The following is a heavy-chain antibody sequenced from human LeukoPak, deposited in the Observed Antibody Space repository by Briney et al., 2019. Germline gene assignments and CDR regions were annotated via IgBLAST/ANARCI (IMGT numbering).Heavy chain of an antibody. CDR1: GFTFSTYG. CDR2: VSSDGSVK. CDR3: AKEGHYDGSGYYSYFHY. V-gene: IGHV3-30*18. J-gene: IGHJ4*02. Sequence: GSSLRLSCAASGFTFSTYGMLWARQAPGKGLEWVAVVSSDGSVKYYSDSVKGRFTISRDNSQNSLSLQMSSLRVEDTAVYYCAKEGHYDGSGYYSYFHYWGQGTLVTVSS. D-gene: IGHD3-22*01.